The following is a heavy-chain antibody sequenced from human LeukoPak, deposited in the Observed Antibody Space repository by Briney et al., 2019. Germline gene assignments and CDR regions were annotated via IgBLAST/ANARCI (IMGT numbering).Heavy chain of an antibody. V-gene: IGHV4-59*01. J-gene: IGHJ4*02. CDR2: IYYSGST. CDR1: GGSISSYY. Sequence: PSETLSLTCTVSGGSISSYYGSWIRQPPGKGLEWIGYIYYSGSTNYNPSLKSRVTISVDTSKNQFSLKLSSVTAAETAVYYCARVVRTVAGFPFDYWGQGTLVTVSS. D-gene: IGHD6-19*01. CDR3: ARVVRTVAGFPFDY.